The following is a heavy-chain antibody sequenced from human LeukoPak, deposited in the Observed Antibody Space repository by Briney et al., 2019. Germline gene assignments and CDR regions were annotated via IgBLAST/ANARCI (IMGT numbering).Heavy chain of an antibody. CDR2: ISDSGSKT. D-gene: IGHD1-26*01. CDR3: AKDSSCDY. J-gene: IGHJ4*02. V-gene: IGHV3-23*01. CDR1: GFTFSSYA. Sequence: GGSLRLSCAASGFTFSSYAMTWVRQAPGKGLELVSAISDSGSKTHYADSVKGRFTISRDNSKNTVYLQMNSLRAEDTALYYCAKDSSCDYWGQGTLVTVSS.